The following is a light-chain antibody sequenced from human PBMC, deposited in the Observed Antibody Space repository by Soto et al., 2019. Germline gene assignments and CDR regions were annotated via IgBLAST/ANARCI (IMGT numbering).Light chain of an antibody. CDR3: QAWDSSTAYYV. CDR1: KLGNKY. J-gene: IGLJ1*01. Sequence: SYELTQPPSVSVSPGQTASITCSGDKLGNKYVCWYQQKPGQSPVLVIYQDTKRPSGIPERFSASNSGNTATLTISGTQAMDEADYYRQAWDSSTAYYVFGTGTKLTVL. CDR2: QDT. V-gene: IGLV3-1*01.